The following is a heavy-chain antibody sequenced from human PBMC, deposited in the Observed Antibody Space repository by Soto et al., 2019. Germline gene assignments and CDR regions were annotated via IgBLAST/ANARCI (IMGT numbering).Heavy chain of an antibody. J-gene: IGHJ6*03. CDR1: GYSFTSYW. CDR2: IYPGDSDT. Sequence: GESLKISCKGSGYSFTSYWIGWVRQMPGKGVEWMGIIYPGDSDTRYSPSFQGQVTISADKSISTAYLQWSSLKASDTAMYYCARLVGYCSGGSCYSSYYYYYYYMDVWGKGTTVTVSS. V-gene: IGHV5-51*01. D-gene: IGHD2-15*01. CDR3: ARLVGYCSGGSCYSSYYYYYYYMDV.